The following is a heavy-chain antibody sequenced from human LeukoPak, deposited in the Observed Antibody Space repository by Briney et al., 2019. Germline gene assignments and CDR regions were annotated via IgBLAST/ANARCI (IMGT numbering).Heavy chain of an antibody. J-gene: IGHJ2*01. CDR1: GFTFSIYW. CDR2: IKQEGSEK. D-gene: IGHD4-17*01. CDR3: ARARRATVTTLYWYFDL. V-gene: IGHV3-7*03. Sequence: GGSLTLSCAASGFTFSIYWMSWVRQAPGKGLECVANIKQEGSEKYYVDSGKGRFTISRDNAKNSLYLQMNSLRAEDTAVYYCARARRATVTTLYWYFDLWGRGTLVTVSS.